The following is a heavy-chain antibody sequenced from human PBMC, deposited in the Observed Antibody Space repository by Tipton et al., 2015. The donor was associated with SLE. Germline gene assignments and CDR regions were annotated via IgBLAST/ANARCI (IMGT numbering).Heavy chain of an antibody. Sequence: TLSLTCAVNGGSFSGYYRNWIRQTPGKGLEWIGDINDSGSTNYNPSLKSRVTISVDTSENQVSLNLGSVTAADTAVYYCASMIVVIPVEARRDGMDVWGQGTTVTVSS. CDR2: INDSGST. V-gene: IGHV4-34*01. D-gene: IGHD2-2*01. CDR3: ASMIVVIPVEARRDGMDV. CDR1: GGSFSGYY. J-gene: IGHJ6*02.